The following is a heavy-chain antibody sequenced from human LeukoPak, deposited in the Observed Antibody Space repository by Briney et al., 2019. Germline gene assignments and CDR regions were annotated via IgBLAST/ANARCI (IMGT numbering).Heavy chain of an antibody. V-gene: IGHV1-2*02. CDR1: GYTFTGYY. Sequence: GASVKVSCKASGYTFTGYYMHWVRQAPGQGLEWMGWINPNSGSTNYAQKFQGRVTMTRDTSISTAYMELSRLRSDDTAVYYCARYDSSGWSFDYWGQGTLVTVPS. CDR3: ARYDSSGWSFDY. CDR2: INPNSGST. J-gene: IGHJ4*02. D-gene: IGHD6-19*01.